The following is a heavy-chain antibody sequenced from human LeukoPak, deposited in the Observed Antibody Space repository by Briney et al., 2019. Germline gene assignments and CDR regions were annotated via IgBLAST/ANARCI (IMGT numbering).Heavy chain of an antibody. V-gene: IGHV3-23*01. D-gene: IGHD2-15*01. J-gene: IGHJ4*02. CDR1: GFTFSSYA. CDR2: ISGSGGST. CDR3: AKSIVASNYFDY. Sequence: GGSLRLSCAASGFTFSSYAMSWVRQAPGKGLEWVSAISGSGGSTYYADSVKGRFTTSRDNSKNTLYLQMNSLRAEDTAVYYCAKSIVASNYFDYWDQGTLVTVSS.